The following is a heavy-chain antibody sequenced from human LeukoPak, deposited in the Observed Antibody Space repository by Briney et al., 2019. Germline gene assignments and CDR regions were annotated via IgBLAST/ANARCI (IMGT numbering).Heavy chain of an antibody. J-gene: IGHJ5*02. V-gene: IGHV1-18*01. CDR2: ISAYDGNT. CDR3: ARDGGQSYDLLTGYYNNDWFDP. Sequence: ASVKVSCKTSGYTFDNYAIHWVRQAPGQGPEWMGWISAYDGNTNYAQFFQGRVAMTTDTSTSTAYMNLRSLTSDDTAVYYCARDGGQSYDLLTGYYNNDWFDPWGQGTLVTVSS. CDR1: GYTFDNYA. D-gene: IGHD3-9*01.